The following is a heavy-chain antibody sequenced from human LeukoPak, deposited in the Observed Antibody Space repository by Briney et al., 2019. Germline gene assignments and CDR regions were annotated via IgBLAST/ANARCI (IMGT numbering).Heavy chain of an antibody. V-gene: IGHV1-2*02. CDR2: INPNSGGT. J-gene: IGHJ1*01. CDR1: GYTFTGYY. CDR3: AREISPGPAVDYGDYVRYFQH. D-gene: IGHD4-17*01. Sequence: ASVKVSCKASGYTFTGYYMHWVRQAPGQGLEWMGWINPNSGGTNYAQKFQGRVTMTRDTSISTAYMELSRLRSDDTAVYYCAREISPGPAVDYGDYVRYFQHWGQGTLVTVSS.